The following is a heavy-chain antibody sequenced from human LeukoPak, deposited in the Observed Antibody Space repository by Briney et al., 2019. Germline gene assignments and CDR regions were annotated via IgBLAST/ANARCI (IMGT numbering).Heavy chain of an antibody. CDR1: GFSLNTSGMR. J-gene: IGHJ3*01. CDR2: IDWDDDK. CDR3: TRMNYDGFDV. D-gene: IGHD1-7*01. V-gene: IGHV2-70*04. Sequence: SGPTLVNPTQTLTLTCTFSGFSLNTSGMRVSWIRQPPGKALEWPARIDWDDDKFYSTSLKTRLTISKDTSKNQAVLTMTNMDPVDTATYYCTRMNYDGFDVWGQGTMVTVSS.